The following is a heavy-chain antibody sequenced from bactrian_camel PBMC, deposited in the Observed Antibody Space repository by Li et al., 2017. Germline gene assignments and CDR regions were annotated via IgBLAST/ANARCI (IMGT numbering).Heavy chain of an antibody. CDR2: IDGDGTA. V-gene: IGHV3S1*01. J-gene: IGHJ4*01. CDR1: GYTYSRHC. CDR3: AKVFGPY. Sequence: HVQLVESGGGLVQPGGSLRLSCAASGYTYSRHCMGWFRQAPGKEREGVAAIDGDGTARYADSVKGRFTVSRDNAKNTIYLQLNSLKTEDTAQYYCAKVFGPYWSQGTQVTVS.